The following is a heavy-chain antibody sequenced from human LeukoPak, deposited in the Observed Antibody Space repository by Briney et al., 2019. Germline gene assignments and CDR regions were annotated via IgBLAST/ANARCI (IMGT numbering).Heavy chain of an antibody. D-gene: IGHD6-19*01. V-gene: IGHV4-59*01. CDR3: ARGLPWYSGGDDAFDF. J-gene: IGHJ3*01. Sequence: PSETLSLTCTVSGGSITSYYWTWIRQPPGKGLEWIGYIYYSGSTNYNPSLKSRVTISVDTSKNQFSLKLSSVTAADTAMYYCARGLPWYSGGDDAFDFWGQGTVVTVS. CDR2: IYYSGST. CDR1: GGSITSYY.